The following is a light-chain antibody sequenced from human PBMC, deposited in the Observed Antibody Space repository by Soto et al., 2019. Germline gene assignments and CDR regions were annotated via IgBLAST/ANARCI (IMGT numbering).Light chain of an antibody. CDR1: QSVSG. Sequence: EIVLTQSPGTLSLSPGERATLSCRASQSVSGMAWYQQIRGQAPRLLIYGGSTRATGIPDRFSGSGSGIDFTLTISRLEPEDFSVYYCQQYGRSLITFGQGTRLEIK. V-gene: IGKV3-20*01. CDR3: QQYGRSLIT. CDR2: GGS. J-gene: IGKJ5*01.